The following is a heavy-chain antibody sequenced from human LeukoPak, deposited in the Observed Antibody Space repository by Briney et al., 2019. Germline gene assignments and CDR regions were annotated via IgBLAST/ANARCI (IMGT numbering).Heavy chain of an antibody. CDR1: GFTFSSYA. CDR2: ISGSGDNT. CDR3: AKAELGVDTFFDY. D-gene: IGHD3-3*01. Sequence: GGSLRLSCAASGFTFSSYAMSWVRQAPGKGLEWVSAISGSGDNTYYADSVKGRFTISRDNSKRTLFLQMNSLRAEDTAFYYCAKAELGVDTFFDYWGQGTLVTVSS. V-gene: IGHV3-23*01. J-gene: IGHJ4*02.